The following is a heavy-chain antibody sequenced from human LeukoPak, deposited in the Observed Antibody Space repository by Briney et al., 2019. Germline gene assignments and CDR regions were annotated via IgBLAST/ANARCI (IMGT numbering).Heavy chain of an antibody. Sequence: GGSLRLSCAASGFTLSSYWMHWVRRAPGKGLPWVSRNSDGTINYADSVKGRFTVSRDNAKNTLYLQMNSLRPEDTAVYYCARVDTVNYWGQGTLVTVSS. V-gene: IGHV3-74*01. J-gene: IGHJ4*02. CDR1: GFTLSSYW. CDR3: ARVDTVNY. CDR2: NSDGTIN. D-gene: IGHD4-17*01.